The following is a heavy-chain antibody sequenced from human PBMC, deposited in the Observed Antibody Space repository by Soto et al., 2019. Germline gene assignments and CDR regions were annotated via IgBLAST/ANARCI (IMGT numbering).Heavy chain of an antibody. Sequence: QLQLQESGPGLVKPSETLSLTCTVSGGSISSSSYYWGWIRQPPGKGLEWIGSIYYSGSTYYNPSLKRRVTCSVDTSKPQFSLKLSYVTAADTALYYCARHVYGSGSYYSYYYYYGMDVWGQGTTVTVSS. J-gene: IGHJ6*02. CDR1: GGSISSSSYY. D-gene: IGHD3-10*01. CDR3: ARHVYGSGSYYSYYYYYGMDV. CDR2: IYYSGST. V-gene: IGHV4-39*01.